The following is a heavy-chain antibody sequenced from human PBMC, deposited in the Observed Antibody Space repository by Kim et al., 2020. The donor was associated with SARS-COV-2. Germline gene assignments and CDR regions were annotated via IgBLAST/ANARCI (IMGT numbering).Heavy chain of an antibody. V-gene: IGHV4-30-2*04. CDR2: ST. Sequence: STSYTPSLRSRVTISVDTSKHQFSLKLSSVTAADAAVYYCARVPSGYEDYWGQGTLVTVSS. D-gene: IGHD3-22*01. CDR3: ARVPSGYEDY. J-gene: IGHJ4*02.